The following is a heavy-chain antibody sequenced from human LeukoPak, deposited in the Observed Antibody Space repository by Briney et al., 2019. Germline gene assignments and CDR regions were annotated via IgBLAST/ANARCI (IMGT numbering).Heavy chain of an antibody. CDR1: GYSIRSGFY. D-gene: IGHD4-17*01. CDR2: IYHSGST. J-gene: IGHJ4*02. Sequence: SDTLSLTCTVSGYSIRSGFYWGRIRQPPGKGLEWIGSIYHSGSTFYNPSLKSRVTISVDMSRNQFSLKLSSVTAADTAVYYCARGDYGDYEVKYYFDYWGQGTLVTVSS. CDR3: ARGDYGDYEVKYYFDY. V-gene: IGHV4-38-2*02.